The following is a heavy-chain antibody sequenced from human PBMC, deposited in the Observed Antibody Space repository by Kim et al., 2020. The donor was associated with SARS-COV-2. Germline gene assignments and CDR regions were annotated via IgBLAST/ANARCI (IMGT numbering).Heavy chain of an antibody. Sequence: ASVKVSCKASGYTFTSYGISWVRQAPGQGLEWMGWISAYNGNTNYAQKLQGRVTMTTDTSTSTAYMELRSLRSDDTAVYYCARDNVGELLWFGELFRFDYCGQGTLVTVSS. CDR1: GYTFTSYG. CDR3: ARDNVGELLWFGELFRFDY. V-gene: IGHV1-18*01. J-gene: IGHJ4*02. CDR2: ISAYNGNT. D-gene: IGHD3-10*01.